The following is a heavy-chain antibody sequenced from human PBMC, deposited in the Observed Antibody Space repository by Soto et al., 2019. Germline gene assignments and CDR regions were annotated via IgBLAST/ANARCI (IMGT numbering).Heavy chain of an antibody. CDR3: ARDRPSMEATEGNAFDI. CDR2: ISSSSSYI. CDR1: GFTFSSYS. D-gene: IGHD5-12*01. V-gene: IGHV3-21*01. Sequence: GGSLRLSCAASGFTFSSYSMNWVRQAPGKGLEWVSSISSSSSYIYYADSVKGRFTISRDNAKNSLYLQMNSLRAEDTAVYYCARDRPSMEATEGNAFDIWGQGTMVTVSS. J-gene: IGHJ3*02.